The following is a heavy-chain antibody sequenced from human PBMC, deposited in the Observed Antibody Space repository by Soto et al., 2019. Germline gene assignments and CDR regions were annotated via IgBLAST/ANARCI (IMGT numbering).Heavy chain of an antibody. D-gene: IGHD3-22*01. Sequence: QVQLVESGGGVVQPGRSLSLSCTASGFTFSSYGMHWVRQTPGMGLEWVAHISYDGNNEHYTDSVKGRFTISRDNSKNTVSLQMNSLRTEDTALYYCAKDTYYHDSSGYYVFDPWGQGTLVTVSS. CDR2: ISYDGNNE. CDR3: AKDTYYHDSSGYYVFDP. CDR1: GFTFSSYG. J-gene: IGHJ5*02. V-gene: IGHV3-30*18.